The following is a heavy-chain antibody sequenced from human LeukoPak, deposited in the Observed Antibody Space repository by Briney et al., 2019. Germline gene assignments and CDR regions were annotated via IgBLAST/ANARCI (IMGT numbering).Heavy chain of an antibody. CDR1: GFTFSSYA. CDR3: AKGPKNWNYVPYYYYMDV. Sequence: PGGSLRLSCAASGFTFSSYALSWVRQAPGKGLEWVSAISGSGGSTYYADSVKGRFTISRDNSKNTLYLQMNSLRAEDTAVYYCAKGPKNWNYVPYYYYMDVWGKGTTVTVSS. V-gene: IGHV3-23*01. CDR2: ISGSGGST. J-gene: IGHJ6*03. D-gene: IGHD1-7*01.